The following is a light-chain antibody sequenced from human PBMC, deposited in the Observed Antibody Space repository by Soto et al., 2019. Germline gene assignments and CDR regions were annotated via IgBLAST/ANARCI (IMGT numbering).Light chain of an antibody. J-gene: IGKJ1*01. CDR2: GAS. V-gene: IGKV3-20*01. CDR1: QSVSSSY. CDR3: QQYGSSPTWT. Sequence: IVLKQSPGTLSLSPGERAPLSCRAIQSVSSSYLAWYQQKPGQAPRLLIYGASSRATGIPDRFSGSGSGTDFTLTISRLEPEDFAVYYCQQYGSSPTWTFGQGTKVDI.